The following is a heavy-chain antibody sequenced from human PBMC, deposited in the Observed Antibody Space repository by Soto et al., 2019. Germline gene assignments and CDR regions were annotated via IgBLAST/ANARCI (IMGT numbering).Heavy chain of an antibody. V-gene: IGHV4-31*03. Sequence: SETLSLTCTVSGGSISSGVYYWSWIRHHPGKGLEWIGYIYYSGSTYYNPSLKSRVTISVDTSKNQFSLKLSSVTAADTAVYYCARDRGPYYYDSSGYCAFDIWGQGTMVTVS. D-gene: IGHD3-22*01. CDR2: IYYSGST. CDR1: GGSISSGVYY. CDR3: ARDRGPYYYDSSGYCAFDI. J-gene: IGHJ3*02.